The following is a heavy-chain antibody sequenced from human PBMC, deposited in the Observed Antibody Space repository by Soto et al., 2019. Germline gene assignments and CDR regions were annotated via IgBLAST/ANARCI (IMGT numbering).Heavy chain of an antibody. Sequence: ASETLFLTCTVSGGSISSFYWSWIRQPPGKGLEWIGYIYYSGSTNYNPSLKSRVTISVDTSKNQFSLKLSSVTAADTAVYYCATGGMFMTYLVYWGQGTLVTVSS. D-gene: IGHD3-10*02. CDR3: ATGGMFMTYLVY. CDR2: IYYSGST. J-gene: IGHJ4*02. V-gene: IGHV4-59*08. CDR1: GGSISSFY.